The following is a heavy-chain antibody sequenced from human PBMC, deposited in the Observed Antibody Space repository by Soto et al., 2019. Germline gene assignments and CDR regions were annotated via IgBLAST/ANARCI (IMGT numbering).Heavy chain of an antibody. CDR3: ARAPEYDGRVFDY. D-gene: IGHD3-16*01. Sequence: QVQLVQSGAEVKKPGASVKVSCKASGYTFTGYYMHWVRQAPGQGLEWMGWINPNSGGTNYAQKYQGWVTMTRDTSSSTAYMELSRLRSADTAVYYCARAPEYDGRVFDYWGQGTLVTVSS. CDR2: INPNSGGT. CDR1: GYTFTGYY. V-gene: IGHV1-2*04. J-gene: IGHJ4*02.